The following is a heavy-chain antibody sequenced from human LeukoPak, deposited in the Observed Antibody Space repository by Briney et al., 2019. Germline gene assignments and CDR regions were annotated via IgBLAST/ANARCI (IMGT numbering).Heavy chain of an antibody. CDR1: GGSISSGSYY. CDR3: ARAYYDSSGFFDY. Sequence: SETLSLTCTVSGGSISSGSYYWSWIRQPAGKGLEWIGRIYTSGSTNYSPSLKSRVTISVDTSKNQFSLKLSSVTAADTAVYYCARAYYDSSGFFDYWGQGTLVTVSS. V-gene: IGHV4-61*02. J-gene: IGHJ4*02. D-gene: IGHD3-22*01. CDR2: IYTSGST.